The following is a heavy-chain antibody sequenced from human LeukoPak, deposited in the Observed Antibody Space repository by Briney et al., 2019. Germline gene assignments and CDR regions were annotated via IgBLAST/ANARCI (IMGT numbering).Heavy chain of an antibody. CDR3: ARADSSSPGVAY. CDR1: GFTFSSYS. V-gene: IGHV3-21*01. Sequence: SGGSLRLSCAASGFTFSSYSMNWVRQAPGKGLEWVSSISSSSSYIYYADSVKGRFTISRDYAKSSLYLQMNSLRAEDTAVYYCARADSSSPGVAYWGQGTLVTVSS. CDR2: ISSSSSYI. J-gene: IGHJ4*02. D-gene: IGHD6-6*01.